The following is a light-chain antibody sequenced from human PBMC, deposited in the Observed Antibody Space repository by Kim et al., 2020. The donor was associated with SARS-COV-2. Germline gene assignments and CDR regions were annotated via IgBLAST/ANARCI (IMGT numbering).Light chain of an antibody. J-gene: IGKJ2*01. CDR2: AAS. Sequence: SADVGDRVTITCRASQGINNNLAWYQQKPGKVPQLLIYAASALQSGVPSRFSGSGSGTHFTLTISSLQPEDVATYYCQKYGSAPYTFGQETKLEI. CDR3: QKYGSAPYT. CDR1: QGINNN. V-gene: IGKV1-27*01.